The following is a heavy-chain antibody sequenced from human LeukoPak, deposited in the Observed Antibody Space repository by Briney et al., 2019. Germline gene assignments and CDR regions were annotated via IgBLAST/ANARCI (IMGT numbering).Heavy chain of an antibody. D-gene: IGHD3-9*01. CDR2: MNPNSGNT. CDR1: GYTFTSYD. Sequence: GASVKVSCKASGYTFTSYDINWVRQATGQGLEWMGWMNPNSGNTGYAQKFQGRVTMTRNTSISTAYMELSSLRSEDTAVYYCARTLRYFDWFRDAFDIWGQGTMVTVSS. V-gene: IGHV1-8*01. CDR3: ARTLRYFDWFRDAFDI. J-gene: IGHJ3*02.